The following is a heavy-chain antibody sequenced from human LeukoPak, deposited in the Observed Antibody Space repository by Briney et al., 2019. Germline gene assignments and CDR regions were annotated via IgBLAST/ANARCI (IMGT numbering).Heavy chain of an antibody. V-gene: IGHV3-23*01. CDR3: GRDDDRVRGVIDY. Sequence: PGGSLRLSCAASGFTLSNYATSWVRQAPGKGLEWVSGISRSDDTTYYADSVRGRFTVSRDNSKNTLNLQMNSLRAEDTAVYYCGRDDDRVRGVIDYWGQGTLVTVSS. CDR2: ISRSDDTT. CDR1: GFTLSNYA. D-gene: IGHD3-10*02. J-gene: IGHJ4*02.